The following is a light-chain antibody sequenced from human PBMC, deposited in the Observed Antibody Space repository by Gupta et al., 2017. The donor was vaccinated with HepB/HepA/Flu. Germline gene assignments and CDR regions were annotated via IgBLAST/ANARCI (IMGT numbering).Light chain of an antibody. CDR1: QSLAYSDGNTY. J-gene: IGKJ2*01. Sequence: DVVMTQSPLSLPVTLGQPASISCRSSQSLAYSDGNTYLNWFQQRPGQSPRRLTYKVSNRDSGVPDRFSGSGSGTDFTLKISRVEAEDIGVYYCMQGTHWPPYTFGQGTKLEI. CDR3: MQGTHWPPYT. CDR2: KVS. V-gene: IGKV2-30*01.